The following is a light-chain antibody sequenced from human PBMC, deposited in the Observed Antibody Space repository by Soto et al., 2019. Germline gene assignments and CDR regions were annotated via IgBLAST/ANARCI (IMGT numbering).Light chain of an antibody. Sequence: EIVLTQSPATLSLSPGERATLSCRASHNVSSYLAWYQQKPGQAPGLLIYDASNRAAGIPARFSGSGSGTDFILTISSLEPADFAVYYCQQRSYWPITFGQGTRLEIK. CDR2: DAS. V-gene: IGKV3-11*01. CDR3: QQRSYWPIT. CDR1: HNVSSY. J-gene: IGKJ5*01.